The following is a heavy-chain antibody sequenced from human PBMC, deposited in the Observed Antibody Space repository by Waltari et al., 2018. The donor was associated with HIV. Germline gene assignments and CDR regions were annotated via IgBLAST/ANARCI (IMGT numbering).Heavy chain of an antibody. V-gene: IGHV4-34*01. J-gene: IGHJ5*01. CDR2: TNNGGGT. CDR1: GGSFSGNF. Sequence: QEQLQQWGAGLLRPSETLSLTCAVYGGSFSGNFWSWIRQSPGKGLEWIAETNNGGGTNYNPSLKNRVSISIDAAKSQFSLKLTSVTAPDTAVYYCARLNITATGTKFESWGQGTLVTVSS. D-gene: IGHD1-1*01. CDR3: ARLNITATGTKFES.